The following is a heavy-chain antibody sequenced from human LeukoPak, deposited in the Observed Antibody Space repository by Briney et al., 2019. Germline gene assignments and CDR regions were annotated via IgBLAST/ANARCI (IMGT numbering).Heavy chain of an antibody. J-gene: IGHJ6*03. CDR3: ARGSLWGAYYYYMDV. CDR1: GGTFSSYA. Sequence: SVKVSCKASGGTFSSYAISWVRQAPGQGLEWMGGIIPIFGTANYAQKFQGRVTITADESTGTAYMELSSLRSEDTAVYYCARGSLWGAYYYYMDVWGKGTTVTVSS. V-gene: IGHV1-69*01. D-gene: IGHD7-27*01. CDR2: IIPIFGTA.